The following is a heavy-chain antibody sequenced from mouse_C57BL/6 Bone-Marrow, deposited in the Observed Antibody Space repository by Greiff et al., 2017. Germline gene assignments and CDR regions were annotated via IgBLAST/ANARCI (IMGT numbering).Heavy chain of an antibody. V-gene: IGHV1-54*01. CDR2: INPGSGGT. Sequence: QVQLQQSGAELVRPGTSVKVSCKASGYAFTNYLIEWVKQRPGQGLEWIGVINPGSGGTNYNEKFKGKATLTADKSSSTAYMQLSGLTSEDSAVYFCARWWFYFDYWGQGTTLTVSS. J-gene: IGHJ2*01. D-gene: IGHD1-1*02. CDR1: GYAFTNYL. CDR3: ARWWFYFDY.